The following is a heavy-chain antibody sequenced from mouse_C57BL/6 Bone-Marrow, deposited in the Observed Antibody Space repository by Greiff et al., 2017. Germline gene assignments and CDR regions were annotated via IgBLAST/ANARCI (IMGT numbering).Heavy chain of an antibody. V-gene: IGHV1-59*01. J-gene: IGHJ3*01. CDR1: GYTFTSYW. CDR3: ARDGYYWFAY. CDR2: IDPSDSYT. Sequence: QVQLQQPGAELVRPGTSVKLSCTASGYTFTSYWMHWVKQRPGHGLEWIGVIDPSDSYTNYNQKFKGKATLTVDTSSSTAYMQLSSLTSEDSAVYYCARDGYYWFAYWGQGTLVTVSA. D-gene: IGHD2-3*01.